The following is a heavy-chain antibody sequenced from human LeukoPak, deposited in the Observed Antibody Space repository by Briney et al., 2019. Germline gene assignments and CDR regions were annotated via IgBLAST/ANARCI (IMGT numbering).Heavy chain of an antibody. J-gene: IGHJ4*02. V-gene: IGHV3-23*01. CDR2: ISGSGGVT. D-gene: IGHD5-24*01. CDR3: AKVQEMGTILPPFRF. Sequence: PGGSLRLSCEASGFIFSNYAMSWVRQAPGKGLDWVSAISGSGGVTYYADSVKGRFTISRDNSRNTLYLQGNSLRAADTAVYYCAKVQEMGTILPPFRFWGQGTLVTVSS. CDR1: GFIFSNYA.